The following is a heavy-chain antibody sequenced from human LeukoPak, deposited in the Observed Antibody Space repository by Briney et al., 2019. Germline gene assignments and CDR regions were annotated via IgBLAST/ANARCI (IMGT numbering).Heavy chain of an antibody. D-gene: IGHD6-19*01. CDR2: MYSGGGT. Sequence: GGSLRLSCAASGFTVSGNYMNWVRQAPKKGLEWVSVMYSGGGTYYADSVKGRFTISRDNSKNTLYLQMNSLRAEDTAVYCCARRSGIAVAGAFDYWGQGTLVTVSS. V-gene: IGHV3-66*04. J-gene: IGHJ4*02. CDR3: ARRSGIAVAGAFDY. CDR1: GFTVSGNY.